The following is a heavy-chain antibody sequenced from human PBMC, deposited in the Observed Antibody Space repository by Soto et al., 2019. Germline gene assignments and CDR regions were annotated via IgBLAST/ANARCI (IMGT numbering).Heavy chain of an antibody. CDR2: IYYSGST. D-gene: IGHD2-2*01. CDR3: ADAHAV. J-gene: IGHJ4*02. Sequence: PSETLSLTCSVSGGSMSGYYWSWIRQTPEKGLEWIGYIYYSGSTNYNPSLKSRVTMLIDMSKNQFSLKLTSVSAADTAVYYCADAHAVWGQGFLVPVSS. V-gene: IGHV4-59*01. CDR1: GGSMSGYY.